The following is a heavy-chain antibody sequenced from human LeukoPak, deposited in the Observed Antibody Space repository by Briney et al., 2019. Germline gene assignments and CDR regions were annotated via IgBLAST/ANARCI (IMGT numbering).Heavy chain of an antibody. J-gene: IGHJ3*02. CDR3: ARVPSAVANDAFDI. CDR2: IYYSGST. Sequence: PSQTLSLTCTVSGGSISSGNYYWSRIRQHPGKGLEWIGYIYYSGSTYYNPSLKSRVTISVDTSKNQFSLKLSSVTAADTAVYYCARVPSAVANDAFDIWGQGTMVTVSS. CDR1: GGSISSGNYY. V-gene: IGHV4-31*03.